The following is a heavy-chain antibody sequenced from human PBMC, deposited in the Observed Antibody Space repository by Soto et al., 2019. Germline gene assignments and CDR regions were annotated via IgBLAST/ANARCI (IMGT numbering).Heavy chain of an antibody. V-gene: IGHV1-18*01. J-gene: IGHJ4*02. Sequence: ASVKVSCKVSGDTFSSNVITWVRQAPGQGLEWMGWIRVYNGNADYAQNLQGRVTMTTDTSTNTAYMELRSLRFDDTAVYYCAQGRGAYWGQGTLVT. D-gene: IGHD3-10*01. CDR3: AQGRGAY. CDR2: IRVYNGNA. CDR1: GDTFSSNV.